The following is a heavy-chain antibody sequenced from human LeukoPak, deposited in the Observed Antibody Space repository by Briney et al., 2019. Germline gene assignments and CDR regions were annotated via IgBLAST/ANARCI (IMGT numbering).Heavy chain of an antibody. J-gene: IGHJ4*02. CDR3: VPNFQPFDY. D-gene: IGHD2/OR15-2a*01. V-gene: IGHV3-23*01. CDR2: ISGSGGST. CDR1: GFTFSNYA. Sequence: PGGSLKLSCAASGFTFSNYAMSWVRQAPGKGLEWVSAISGSGGSTHYADSVEGRFTISRDNSNNTLYLQMNSLRADDTAVYYCVPNFQPFDYWGQGTLVTVSS.